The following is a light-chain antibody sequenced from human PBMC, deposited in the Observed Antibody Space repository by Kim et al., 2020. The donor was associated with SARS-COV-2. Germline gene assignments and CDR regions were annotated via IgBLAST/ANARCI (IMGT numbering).Light chain of an antibody. CDR1: QSVNTW. Sequence: ASVGDRVSITCRASQSVNTWLAWYQQKPGKAPKLLIYDASSSETGVPSRFGGSGSGAELTLTITNLQPDDFATYHCQQYFSFPWTFGQGTKVEIK. CDR3: QQYFSFPWT. V-gene: IGKV1-5*01. CDR2: DAS. J-gene: IGKJ1*01.